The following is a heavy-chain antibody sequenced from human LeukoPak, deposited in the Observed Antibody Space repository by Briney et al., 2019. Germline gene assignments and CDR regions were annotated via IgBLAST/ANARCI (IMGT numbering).Heavy chain of an antibody. CDR1: GFNLCNYW. CDR3: ARGQGRMIVVRTSNWCFDL. D-gene: IGHD3-22*01. Sequence: GGSLRLSCAASGFNLCNYWMSWVRQAPGKGLEWLANINQDGSEIYYVDSVKGRFTISRDNGKNSLYLQINSLRADDTAVYYCARGQGRMIVVRTSNWCFDLWGRGTLVTVSS. J-gene: IGHJ2*01. V-gene: IGHV3-7*01. CDR2: INQDGSEI.